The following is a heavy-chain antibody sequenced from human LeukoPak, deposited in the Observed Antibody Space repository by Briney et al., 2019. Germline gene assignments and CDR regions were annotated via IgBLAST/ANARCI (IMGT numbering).Heavy chain of an antibody. D-gene: IGHD3-10*01. CDR1: GFTFSSYA. Sequence: PGGSLRLSCAASGFTFSSYAMSWLRQAPGKGLDWVATVSDSGDNTYYADSVEGRFTISRDNSKNTLYLQMISLRDEDTAIYYCAKIPYSDYGSGRPPFMDAWGQGTTVAISS. J-gene: IGHJ6*02. CDR2: VSDSGDNT. CDR3: AKIPYSDYGSGRPPFMDA. V-gene: IGHV3-23*01.